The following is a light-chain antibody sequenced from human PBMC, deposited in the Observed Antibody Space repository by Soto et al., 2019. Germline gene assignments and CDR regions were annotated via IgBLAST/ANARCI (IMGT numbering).Light chain of an antibody. CDR3: HQYTSSPWT. CDR1: QSVSKY. J-gene: IGKJ1*01. CDR2: GAS. Sequence: EIVLTQSPSTLSLSPGEGATLSCRASQSVSKYLAWFQQKPGQAPRVLIYGASTRATGIPDRFTGSGPGTDFSLTISRLEPQDFAVYYCHQYTSSPWTLGQGTRVDIK. V-gene: IGKV3-20*01.